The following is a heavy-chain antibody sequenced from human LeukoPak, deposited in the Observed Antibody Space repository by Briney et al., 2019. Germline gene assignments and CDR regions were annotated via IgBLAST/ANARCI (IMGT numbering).Heavy chain of an antibody. D-gene: IGHD6-13*01. J-gene: IGHJ6*02. CDR2: ISGSGGTT. Sequence: GGSLRLSCAASGFTFSSYSMNWVRQAPGKGLEWVSDISGSGGTTYYADSVKGRFTISRDNSKNTLHLQMNSLRVEDTAVYYCAKAGTGYYGMDVWGQGTTVTVSS. CDR1: GFTFSSYS. CDR3: AKAGTGYYGMDV. V-gene: IGHV3-23*01.